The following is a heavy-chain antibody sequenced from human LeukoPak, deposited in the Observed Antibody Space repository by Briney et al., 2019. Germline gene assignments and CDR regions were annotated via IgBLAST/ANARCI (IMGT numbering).Heavy chain of an antibody. Sequence: PGGSLRLSCAASGFTFSSYGMHWVRQAPGKGLEWVAFIRYDGSNKYYADSVKGRFTISRDNSKNTLYLQMNSLRAEGTAVYYCAKPAWYYDSSGYYLTHWGQGTLVTVSS. CDR2: IRYDGSNK. V-gene: IGHV3-30*02. J-gene: IGHJ4*02. D-gene: IGHD3-22*01. CDR1: GFTFSSYG. CDR3: AKPAWYYDSSGYYLTH.